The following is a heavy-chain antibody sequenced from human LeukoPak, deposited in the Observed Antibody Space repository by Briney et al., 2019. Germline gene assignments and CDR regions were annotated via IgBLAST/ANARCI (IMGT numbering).Heavy chain of an antibody. Sequence: ASVKVSCKVSGYTLTELSMHWVRQAPGKGLEWMGGFDPEDGETIYAQKFQGRVTMTEDTSTDTAYMELSSLRSDDTAVYYCARDRRGIVGATKDYGMDVWGQGTTVTVSS. CDR3: ARDRRGIVGATKDYGMDV. J-gene: IGHJ6*02. D-gene: IGHD1-26*01. CDR2: FDPEDGET. CDR1: GYTLTELS. V-gene: IGHV1-24*01.